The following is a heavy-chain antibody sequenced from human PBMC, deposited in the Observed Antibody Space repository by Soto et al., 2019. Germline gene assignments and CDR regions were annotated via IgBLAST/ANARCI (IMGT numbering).Heavy chain of an antibody. V-gene: IGHV5-51*01. J-gene: IGHJ4*02. Sequence: PGESLKISRKGSGYSFGSYWNGWLRQMPGKGLVGMAIINPGDPQSRYSPYFQGQVTISVDKSISTAYLQSSSLKASDTAMYYCARPHNNYAADRGQGTLVTVSS. CDR2: INPGDPQS. CDR1: GYSFGSYW. CDR3: ARPHNNYAAD. D-gene: IGHD4-4*01.